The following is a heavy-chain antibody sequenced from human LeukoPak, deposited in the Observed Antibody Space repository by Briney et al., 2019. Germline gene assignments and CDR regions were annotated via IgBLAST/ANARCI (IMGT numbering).Heavy chain of an antibody. CDR3: ARDGEYYYDSSGYYYYYYYMDV. J-gene: IGHJ6*03. V-gene: IGHV3-48*03. D-gene: IGHD3-22*01. CDR2: ISSSGSTI. CDR1: GFTFSSYE. Sequence: GGSLRLSCAASGFTFSSYEMNWVRQAPGKGLEWVSYISSSGSTIYYADSVKGRFTISRDNSKNTLYLQMNSLRAEDTAVYYCARDGEYYYDSSGYYYYYYYMDVWGKGTTVTVSS.